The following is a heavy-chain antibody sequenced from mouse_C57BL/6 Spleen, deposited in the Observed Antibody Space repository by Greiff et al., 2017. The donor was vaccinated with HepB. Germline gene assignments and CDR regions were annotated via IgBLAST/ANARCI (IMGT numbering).Heavy chain of an antibody. V-gene: IGHV1-7*01. J-gene: IGHJ2*01. CDR2: INPSSGYT. Sequence: VQLQQSGAELAKPGASVKLSCKASGYTFTSYWMHWVKQRPGQGLEWIGYINPSSGYTKYNQKFKDKATLTADKSPSTAYMQLSSLTYEDSAVYSCAGPDYWGQGTTLTVSS. CDR3: AGPDY. CDR1: GYTFTSYW.